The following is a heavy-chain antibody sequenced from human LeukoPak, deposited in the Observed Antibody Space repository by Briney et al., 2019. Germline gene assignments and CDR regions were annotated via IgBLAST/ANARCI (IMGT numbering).Heavy chain of an antibody. CDR3: TGFGEGY. J-gene: IGHJ4*02. D-gene: IGHD3-10*01. CDR2: IKSKNHGGTI. V-gene: IGHV3-15*01. CDR1: GFTFSNAW. Sequence: GGSLRLSCAASGFTFSNAWMSRVRQAPGKGLEWVGLIKSKNHGGTIDYAEPEKGRFTISRDDSKNTLYLQMNSLKTEDTAVYYCTGFGEGYWGQGTPVTVSS.